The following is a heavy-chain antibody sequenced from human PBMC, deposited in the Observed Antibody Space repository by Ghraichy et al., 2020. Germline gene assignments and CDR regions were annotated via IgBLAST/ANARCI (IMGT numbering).Heavy chain of an antibody. CDR2: ITGSSRGI. Sequence: GGSLRLSCAASGFTFSDSTMHWVRQAPGKGLEWVSSITGSSRGIYYADSVKGRFTISRNNAKSSLSLQIDSLTVEDTAMYYCVRSLTQWENWGQGTLIDVSS. D-gene: IGHD1-26*01. J-gene: IGHJ4*02. CDR3: VRSLTQWEN. V-gene: IGHV3-48*01. CDR1: GFTFSDST.